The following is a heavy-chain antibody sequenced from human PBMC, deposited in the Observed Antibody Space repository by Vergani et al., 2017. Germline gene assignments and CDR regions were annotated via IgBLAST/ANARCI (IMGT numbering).Heavy chain of an antibody. CDR3: VGDRGLCAGGRCYTEAWDY. Sequence: EMQLVESGGGLVQPGGSLRLSCAASGFSLSRFWMSWVRQAPEKGLEWVAHISPDGSATSYVDSVKGRFTISRDIAKNTLYLQVRSLRLEDTGVYHCVGDRGLCAGGRCYTEAWDYWGQGTPVTVSS. J-gene: IGHJ4*02. V-gene: IGHV3-7*01. D-gene: IGHD2-2*02. CDR2: ISPDGSAT. CDR1: GFSLSRFW.